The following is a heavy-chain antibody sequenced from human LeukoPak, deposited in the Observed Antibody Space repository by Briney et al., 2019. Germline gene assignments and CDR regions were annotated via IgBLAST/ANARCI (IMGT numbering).Heavy chain of an antibody. Sequence: PSETLSLTCTVSGYSISSGYYWGWIRQPPGKGLEWIGSIYTGGYTNYNPSVKSRVTMSVDTSKNQFSLKLSSVTAADTAVYYCATDCSGSSCYPAGFDYWGQGILVTVSS. CDR1: GYSISSGYY. D-gene: IGHD2-15*01. V-gene: IGHV4-38-2*02. CDR2: IYTGGYT. CDR3: ATDCSGSSCYPAGFDY. J-gene: IGHJ4*02.